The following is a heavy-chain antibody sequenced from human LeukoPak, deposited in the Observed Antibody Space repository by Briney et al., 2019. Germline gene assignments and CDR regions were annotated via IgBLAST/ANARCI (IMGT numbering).Heavy chain of an antibody. CDR1: GFTFSSYA. CDR2: ISYDGSNK. D-gene: IGHD3-22*01. Sequence: GGSLRLSCAASGFTFSSYAMHWVRQAPGKGLEWVAVISYDGSNKYYADSVKGRFTISRDNSKNTLYLQMNSLRAEDTAVYYCAEPEGGYYDIRPDWGQGTLDTVSS. V-gene: IGHV3-30-3*01. J-gene: IGHJ4*02. CDR3: AEPEGGYYDIRPD.